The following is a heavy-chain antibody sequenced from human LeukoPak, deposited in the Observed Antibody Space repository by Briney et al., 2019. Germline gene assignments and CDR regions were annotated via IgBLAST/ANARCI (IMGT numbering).Heavy chain of an antibody. V-gene: IGHV3-21*01. D-gene: IGHD3-22*01. CDR1: GFTFSSYA. CDR2: ISTSSTYI. J-gene: IGHJ3*02. CDR3: ARDGGSGSDDAFDI. Sequence: PGGSLRLSCAASGFTFSSYAMNWVRQAPGKGLEWVSSISTSSTYIYYADSVKGRFTISRDNAKNSLYLQMNSLRAEDMAVYYCARDGGSGSDDAFDIWGQGTLVTVSS.